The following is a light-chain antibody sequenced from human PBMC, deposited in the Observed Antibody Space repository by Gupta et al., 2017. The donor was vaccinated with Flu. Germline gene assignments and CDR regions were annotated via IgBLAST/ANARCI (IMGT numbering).Light chain of an antibody. CDR2: EGS. Sequence: GPSSDVGSYNLVSWYQQHPGKAPKLMIYEGSKRPSGVSNRFSGSKSGNTASLTISGLQAEDEADYYCCSYAGSSTLVFGTGTKVTVL. CDR3: CSYAGSSTLV. J-gene: IGLJ1*01. V-gene: IGLV2-23*01. CDR1: SSDVGSYNL.